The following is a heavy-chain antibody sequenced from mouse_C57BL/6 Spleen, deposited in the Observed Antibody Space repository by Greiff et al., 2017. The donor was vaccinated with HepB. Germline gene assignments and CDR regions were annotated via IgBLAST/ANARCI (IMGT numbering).Heavy chain of an antibody. D-gene: IGHD2-5*01. V-gene: IGHV1-50*01. J-gene: IGHJ2*01. CDR3: ARSAYYYSNYVNY. CDR1: GYTFTSYW. CDR2: IDPSDRNT. Sequence: VQLQQSGAELVKPGASVKLSCKASGYTFTSYWMQWVKQRPGQGLEWIGEIDPSDRNTNYNQKFKGKATLTVDTSSSTAYMQLSSLTSEDSAVYYCARSAYYYSNYVNYWGQGTTLTVSS.